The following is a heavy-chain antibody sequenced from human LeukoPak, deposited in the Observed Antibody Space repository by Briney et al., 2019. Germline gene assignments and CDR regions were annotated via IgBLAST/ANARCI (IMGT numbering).Heavy chain of an antibody. CDR3: AREVSWDASSP. CDR1: GFTFDDYG. CDR2: ISSSSSYI. Sequence: GGSLRLSCAASGFTFDDYGMSWVRQAPGKGLEWVSSISSSSSYIYYADSVKGRFTISRDNAKNSLYLQMNSLRAEDTAVYYCAREVSWDASSPWGQGTLVTVSS. V-gene: IGHV3-21*01. J-gene: IGHJ5*02. D-gene: IGHD1-26*01.